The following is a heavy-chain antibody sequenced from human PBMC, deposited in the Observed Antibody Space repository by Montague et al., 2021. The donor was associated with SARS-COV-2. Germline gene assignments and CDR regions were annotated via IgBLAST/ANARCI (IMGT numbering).Heavy chain of an antibody. D-gene: IGHD3-3*01. Sequence: SETLSLTCTVSGGSISSYYWSWIRQPPGKGLEWTGYIYYSGSTNYNPSLKSRVTISVDTSKNQFSLKLSSVTAADTAVYYCARALVPEEWLFGGDYYYYMDVWGKGTTVTVSS. CDR3: ARALVPEEWLFGGDYYYYMDV. CDR2: IYYSGST. V-gene: IGHV4-59*01. CDR1: GGSISSYY. J-gene: IGHJ6*03.